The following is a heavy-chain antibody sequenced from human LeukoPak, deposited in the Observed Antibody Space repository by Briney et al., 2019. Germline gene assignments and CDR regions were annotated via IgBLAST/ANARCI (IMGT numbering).Heavy chain of an antibody. J-gene: IGHJ6*02. CDR1: GGSISSYY. D-gene: IGHD2-2*01. V-gene: IGHV4-59*12. CDR2: IYYSGST. CDR3: ARSNYCSRTSCYVYGLDV. Sequence: SETLSLTFTVCGGSISSYYWSWIGQPPGKGLKWIGNIYYSGSTNFNPSLRSRVTISVDTSKNQFSLKLSSVTAADTAVYYCARSNYCSRTSCYVYGLDVWGQGTTVTVS.